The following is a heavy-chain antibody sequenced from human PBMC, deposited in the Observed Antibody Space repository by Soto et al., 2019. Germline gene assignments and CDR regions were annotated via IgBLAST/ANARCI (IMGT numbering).Heavy chain of an antibody. CDR2: TYYSGST. CDR3: ARADLTEYRYCLDA. Sequence: ASETLSPTCTVSGGSISSGDYYWSWLCHPPGKGLEWIGYTYYSGSTYYNPSLKSRVTISVDTSKNQFSRKLSSVTAAATAVYYCARADLTEYRYCLDAWGQGTLVTVSS. V-gene: IGHV4-30-4*01. D-gene: IGHD6-6*01. J-gene: IGHJ5*01. CDR1: GGSISSGDYY.